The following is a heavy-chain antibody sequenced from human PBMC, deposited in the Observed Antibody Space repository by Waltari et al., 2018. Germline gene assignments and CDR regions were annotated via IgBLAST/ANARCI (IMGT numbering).Heavy chain of an antibody. Sequence: QVQLQESGPGLVKPSETLSLTCDVSGYSIDRGYFWAWIRQPPGKGLQWIGTIFHAGFTYYTPSLKGRVTRSVDTSKNQFSLNLTSVTAADTAVYYCARAPGVAAAAYFDSWGQGSLVTVSS. CDR1: GYSIDRGYF. J-gene: IGHJ4*02. D-gene: IGHD6-13*01. V-gene: IGHV4-38-2*01. CDR2: IFHAGFT. CDR3: ARAPGVAAAAYFDS.